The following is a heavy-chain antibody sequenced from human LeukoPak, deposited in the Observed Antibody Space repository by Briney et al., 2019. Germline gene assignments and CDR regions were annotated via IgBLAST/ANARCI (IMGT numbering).Heavy chain of an antibody. CDR1: GSTLTTIS. J-gene: IGHJ4*02. CDR3: ATGAMVYDF. CDR2: LSPRDGET. V-gene: IGHV1-24*01. D-gene: IGHD3-10*01. Sequence: ASVKVSCTVSGSTLTTISIDWVRQAPGKGLEWMGSLSPRDGETFHAQKFQGRLTMTADTPTETAYMELSTLESGGTALYYCATGAMVYDFWGQGTLVTVSS.